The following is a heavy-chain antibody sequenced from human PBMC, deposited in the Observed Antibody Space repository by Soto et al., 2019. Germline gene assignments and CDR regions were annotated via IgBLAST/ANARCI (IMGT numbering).Heavy chain of an antibody. D-gene: IGHD4-17*01. V-gene: IGHV4-30-2*01. CDR3: ARETSGDYVGYFDP. CDR2: TYTSGNP. Sequence: QLQLQESGSRLVKSSETLSLTCAVSGDTISTGGYSWAWIRQPPGKALVWIGHTYTSGNPYYNPPRECRVIISVAGSKNHFSLKLSSVTAADTAVYYCARETSGDYVGYFDPWGQGTLVTVSS. J-gene: IGHJ5*02. CDR1: GDTISTGGYS.